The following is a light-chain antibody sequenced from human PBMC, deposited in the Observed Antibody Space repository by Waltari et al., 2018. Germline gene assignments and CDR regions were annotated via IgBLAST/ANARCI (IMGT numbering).Light chain of an antibody. CDR3: QSFDTSLGVL. CDR2: GNI. V-gene: IGLV1-40*01. Sequence: QSALTQPPSVSGAPGQRVTISCTGSGSNMGAGYDVNWYQQLPGTAPKLLIYGNIYRPSGVPDRFSASKSGTSASLAIIGLQAVDEGSYYCQSFDTSLGVLFGGGTKLTVL. CDR1: GSNMGAGYD. J-gene: IGLJ2*01.